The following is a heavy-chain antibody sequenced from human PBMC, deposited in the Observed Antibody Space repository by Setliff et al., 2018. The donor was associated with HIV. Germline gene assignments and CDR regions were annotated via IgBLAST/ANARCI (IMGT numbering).Heavy chain of an antibody. CDR3: ATDPTSYCTGGNCHSGRFAS. Sequence: SETLSLTCTVSGGSASNSRYYWAWIRQPPGKGLEYIGSIHYNEKTYYNPSLKSRVTISIDTSKNQFSLKLSSVTAADTAVYYCATDPTSYCTGGNCHSGRFASWGQGTLVTVSS. CDR1: GGSASNSRYY. J-gene: IGHJ4*02. CDR2: IHYNEKT. V-gene: IGHV4-39*07. D-gene: IGHD2-15*01.